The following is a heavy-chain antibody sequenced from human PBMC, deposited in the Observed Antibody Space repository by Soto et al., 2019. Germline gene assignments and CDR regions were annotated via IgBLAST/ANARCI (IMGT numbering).Heavy chain of an antibody. CDR1: GDSVFSNSAA. J-gene: IGHJ4*02. V-gene: IGHV6-1*01. Sequence: SQTLSLTCAISGDSVFSNSAAWNWIGQSPSRGLEWLGRTYYRSKWYSDYVLSVKSRIIINPDTSKNQFSLQLNSVTPEDTAVYYCAREVAGTYNFDYWGQGTLVTVSS. D-gene: IGHD1-26*01. CDR2: TYYRSKWYS. CDR3: AREVAGTYNFDY.